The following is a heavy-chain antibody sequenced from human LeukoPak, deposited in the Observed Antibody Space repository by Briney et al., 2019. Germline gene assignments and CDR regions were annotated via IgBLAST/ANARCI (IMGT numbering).Heavy chain of an antibody. CDR3: ARGGAGVVTGTDFDY. CDR2: INHSGST. D-gene: IGHD1-20*01. CDR1: GGSFSGYY. Sequence: SETLSLTCAVYGGSFSGYYWSWIRQPPGKGLEWIGEINHSGSTNYNPSLKSRVTISGDTSKNQVSLKLSSVTAADTAVYYCARGGAGVVTGTDFDYWGQGTLVTVSS. V-gene: IGHV4-34*01. J-gene: IGHJ4*02.